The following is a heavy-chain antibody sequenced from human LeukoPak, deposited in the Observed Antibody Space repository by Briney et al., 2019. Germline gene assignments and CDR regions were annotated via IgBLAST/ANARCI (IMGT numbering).Heavy chain of an antibody. CDR2: IKHDGSEK. J-gene: IGHJ4*02. CDR3: ARGRYCSGGSCYFDQ. Sequence: GGSLRLSCTVSGFSFTTYWMSWVRQAPGKGLEWVANIKHDGSEKYYVDSVKGRFTISRDNAKNSLSLQMNSLTAEDTAVYYCARGRYCSGGSCYFDQWGQGTLVTVSS. V-gene: IGHV3-7*03. D-gene: IGHD2-15*01. CDR1: GFSFTTYW.